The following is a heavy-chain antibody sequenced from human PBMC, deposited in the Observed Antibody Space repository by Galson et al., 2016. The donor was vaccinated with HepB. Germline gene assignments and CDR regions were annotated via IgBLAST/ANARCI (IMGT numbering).Heavy chain of an antibody. V-gene: IGHV4-61*01. J-gene: IGHJ4*02. D-gene: IGHD6-13*01. CDR3: ARDAGTSWYDS. Sequence: SETLSLTCTVSGASIGTGDSIESRTYFWSWIRQPPGKGLEWIGYVYHSGTNYNPSLGSRVTMSRDTSKNQFSLKLTSVTAADTAVYFCARDAGTSWYDSWGQGTLVTVSS. CDR1: GASIGTGDSIESRTYF. CDR2: VYHSGT.